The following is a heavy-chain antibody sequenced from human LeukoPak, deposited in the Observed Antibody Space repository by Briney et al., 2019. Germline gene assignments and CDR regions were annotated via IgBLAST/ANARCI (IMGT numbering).Heavy chain of an antibody. CDR2: IYYSGST. V-gene: IGHV4-39*07. Sequence: SETLSLTCTVSGGSISSSSYYWGWIRQPPGKGLEWIGSIYYSGSTYYNPSLKSRVTISIDTSRNQFSLKLTSVTAADTAVYYCARKWFGELLGWFDPWGHGTLVTVSS. CDR1: GGSISSSSYY. J-gene: IGHJ5*02. D-gene: IGHD3-10*01. CDR3: ARKWFGELLGWFDP.